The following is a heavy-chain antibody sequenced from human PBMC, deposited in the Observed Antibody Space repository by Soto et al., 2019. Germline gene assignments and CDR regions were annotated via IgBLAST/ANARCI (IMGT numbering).Heavy chain of an antibody. CDR1: GGSISSGGYS. D-gene: IGHD6-19*01. CDR3: ARGSGSSGWWYYFDY. V-gene: IGHV4-30-2*01. CDR2: IYHSGST. Sequence: SETLSLTCAVSGGSISSGGYSWSWIRQPPGKGLEWIGYIYHSGSTYYNPSLKSRVTISVDRSKNQFSLKLSSVTAADTAVYYCARGSGSSGWWYYFDYWGQGTLVTVSS. J-gene: IGHJ4*02.